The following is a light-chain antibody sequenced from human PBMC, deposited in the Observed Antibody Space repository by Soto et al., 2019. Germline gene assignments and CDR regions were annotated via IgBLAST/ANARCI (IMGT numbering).Light chain of an antibody. Sequence: EIVMTQSPTTTSVSLGARATLSCRASQSVSSNLAWHQQKPGQAPRILMYDASTRATGIPARFSGSGSGTEFTLTISSLQSEDFAVYYCQQYHNWPITFGQGTRLEIK. J-gene: IGKJ5*01. CDR1: QSVSSN. CDR2: DAS. CDR3: QQYHNWPIT. V-gene: IGKV3-15*01.